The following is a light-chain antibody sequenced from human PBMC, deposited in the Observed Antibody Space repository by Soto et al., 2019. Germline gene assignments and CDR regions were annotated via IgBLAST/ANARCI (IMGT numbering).Light chain of an antibody. CDR3: LQDYNYPYT. CDR1: QGIRND. V-gene: IGKV1-6*01. J-gene: IGKJ2*01. Sequence: AIQMTQSPSSLSASVGDRVIITCRASQGIRNDLDWYQQKPGKAPKLLIYAASSLQRGVPSRFSGSGSGTDFTLTISSLQPEDFATYYCLQDYNYPYTFGQGTKLEIK. CDR2: AAS.